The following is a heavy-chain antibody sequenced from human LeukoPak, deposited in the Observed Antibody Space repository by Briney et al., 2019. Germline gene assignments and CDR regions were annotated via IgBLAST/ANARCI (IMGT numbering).Heavy chain of an antibody. D-gene: IGHD6-13*01. CDR1: GYTFTDYY. CDR2: INPNSGVT. J-gene: IGHJ3*02. V-gene: IGHV1-2*02. CDR3: AKGGGIAAAGTTADAFDI. Sequence: ASVKVSCRASGYTFTDYYMHWLRQAPGQGLEWMGWINPNSGVTNYAQKFHGRVTLTRDTSIGTAYMELSRLTSDDTALYYCAKGGGIAAAGTTADAFDIWGQGTMVTVSS.